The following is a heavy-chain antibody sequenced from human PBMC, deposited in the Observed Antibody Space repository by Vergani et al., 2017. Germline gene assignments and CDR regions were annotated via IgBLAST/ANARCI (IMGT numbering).Heavy chain of an antibody. CDR2: IYYSGST. V-gene: IGHV4-30-4*08. J-gene: IGHJ5*01. D-gene: IGHD3-10*01. CDR1: GGSISSGDYY. Sequence: QVQLQESGPGLVKPSQTLSLTCTVSGGSISSGDYYWSWIRQPPGKGLEWIGCIYYSGSTYYTPSLRSRVTISGDKSKNQFSLKLSSVTAADTAVYYCARDSPYYYGSGTYYNKDWLDSWGQGTLVTVSS. CDR3: ARDSPYYYGSGTYYNKDWLDS.